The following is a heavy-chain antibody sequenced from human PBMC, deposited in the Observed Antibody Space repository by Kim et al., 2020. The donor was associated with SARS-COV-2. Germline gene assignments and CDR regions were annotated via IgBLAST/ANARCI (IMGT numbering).Heavy chain of an antibody. J-gene: IGHJ6*02. Sequence: SETLSLTCSVSNGSISGSKYYWAWVRQSPGRGLEWIGGIYYVGTIYYNPSLKSRTTISVATSGKQFSLTLTSLTDADTAVYYCSRQEKRGDNWPYYYYGMDVWGPGTTVTVSS. V-gene: IGHV4-39*01. D-gene: IGHD1-1*01. CDR3: SRQEKRGDNWPYYYYGMDV. CDR1: NGSISGSKYY. CDR2: IYYVGTI.